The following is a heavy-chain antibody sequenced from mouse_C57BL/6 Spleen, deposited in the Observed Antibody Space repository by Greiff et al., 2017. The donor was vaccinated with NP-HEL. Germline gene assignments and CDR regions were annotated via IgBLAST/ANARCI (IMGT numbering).Heavy chain of an antibody. CDR1: GYTFTSYW. D-gene: IGHD2-3*01. CDR2: IDPSDSYT. V-gene: IGHV1-69*01. CDR3: ARSREGGDGYLYYAMDY. J-gene: IGHJ4*01. Sequence: VKLQQPGAELVMPGASVKLSCKASGYTFTSYWMHWVKQRPGQGLEWIGEIDPSDSYTNYNQKFKGKSTLTVDKSSSTAYMQLSSLTSEDSAVYYCARSREGGDGYLYYAMDYWGQGTSVTVSS.